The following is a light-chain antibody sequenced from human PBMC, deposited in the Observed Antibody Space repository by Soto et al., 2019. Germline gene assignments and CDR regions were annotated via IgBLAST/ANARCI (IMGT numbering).Light chain of an antibody. CDR2: GAS. J-gene: IGKJ5*01. CDR1: QSVSSSY. Sequence: EIVLTQSPGTLSLSPGERATLSCRASQSVSSSYLAWYQQKPGQAPRLLIYGASSRATGIPDRFSGSGSGTAFTLTISRLEPEDFAVSFCQQYGSSPVTFGQGTRLEIK. CDR3: QQYGSSPVT. V-gene: IGKV3-20*01.